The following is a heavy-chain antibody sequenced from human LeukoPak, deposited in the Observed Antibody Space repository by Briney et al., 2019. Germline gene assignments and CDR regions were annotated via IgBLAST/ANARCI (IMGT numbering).Heavy chain of an antibody. J-gene: IGHJ4*02. CDR1: GGSISSYY. D-gene: IGHD3-22*01. CDR2: IYYSWST. Sequence: SETLSLTCTVSGGSISSYYWSWIRQPPGKGLEWIGYIYYSWSTNYKPSLKSRVTISVDKSKNQFSLKLSSVTAADTALYYCARPYYYDSSGYYDYWGQGTLVTVSS. CDR3: ARPYYYDSSGYYDY. V-gene: IGHV4-59*01.